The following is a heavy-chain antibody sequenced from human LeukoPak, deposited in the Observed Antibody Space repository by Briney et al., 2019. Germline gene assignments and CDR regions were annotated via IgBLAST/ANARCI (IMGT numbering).Heavy chain of an antibody. CDR2: IYYSGST. D-gene: IGHD4-11*01. CDR3: ARDYYSRFDP. Sequence: SETLSLTCTVSGGSISSYYWSWIRQPPGKGLEWIGYIYYSGSTNYNPSLTSRVTISVDTSKNQFSLKLSSVTAADTAVYYCARDYYSRFDPWGQGTLVTVSS. V-gene: IGHV4-59*01. J-gene: IGHJ5*02. CDR1: GGSISSYY.